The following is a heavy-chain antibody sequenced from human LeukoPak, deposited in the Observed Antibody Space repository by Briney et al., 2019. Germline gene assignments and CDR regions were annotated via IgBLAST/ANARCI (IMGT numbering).Heavy chain of an antibody. CDR1: GGTFSSYA. CDR2: IIPILGIA. D-gene: IGHD1-26*01. CDR3: ATADKWEPLDY. Sequence: SVKVSCKASGGTFSSYAISWVRQAPGQGLEWMGRIIPILGIANYAQKFQGRVTITADKSTSTAYMELSSLRSEDTAVYYCATADKWEPLDYWGQGTLVTVSS. J-gene: IGHJ4*02. V-gene: IGHV1-69*04.